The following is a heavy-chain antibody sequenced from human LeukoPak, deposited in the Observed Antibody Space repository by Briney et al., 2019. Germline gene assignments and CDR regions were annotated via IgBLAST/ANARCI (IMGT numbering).Heavy chain of an antibody. CDR1: GFTFSSYG. J-gene: IGHJ6*04. CDR3: ARSILLWFGEPHYGMDV. D-gene: IGHD3-10*01. Sequence: PGRSLRLSCAASGFTFSSYGMHWVRQAPSKGLEWVAVIWYDGSNKYYADSVKGRFTISRDNSKNTLYLQMNSLRAEDTAVYYCARSILLWFGEPHYGMDVWGKGTTVTVSS. V-gene: IGHV3-33*01. CDR2: IWYDGSNK.